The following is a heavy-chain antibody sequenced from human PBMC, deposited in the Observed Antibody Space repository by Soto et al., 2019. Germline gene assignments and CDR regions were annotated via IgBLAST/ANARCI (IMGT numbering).Heavy chain of an antibody. CDR3: TTDLYCGGDCYYYGVDV. CDR1: GFTFSNAW. J-gene: IGHJ6*02. V-gene: IGHV3-15*01. Sequence: GGSLRLSCAASGFTFSNAWMSWVRQAPGKGLEWVGRIKSKTDGGTTDYAAPVKGRFTISRDDSKNTLYLQMNSLKTEDTAVYYCTTDLYCGGDCYYYGVDVWGQGTTLTVSS. CDR2: IKSKTDGGTT. D-gene: IGHD2-21*01.